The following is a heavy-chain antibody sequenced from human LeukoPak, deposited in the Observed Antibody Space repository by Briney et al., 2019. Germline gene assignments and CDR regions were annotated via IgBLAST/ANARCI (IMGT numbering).Heavy chain of an antibody. CDR2: IFGSGDDT. Sequence: SLRLSCAASGFTFXXYAMSWVRQAPGKGLEWVSTIFGSGDDTYYADSVKGRFTISRDSSKNTLYLQMSSLRADDTAVYYCAKRGIAEAASFDYWGQGTLVTVSS. CDR3: AKRGIAEAASFDY. CDR1: GFTFXXYA. D-gene: IGHD6-13*01. J-gene: IGHJ4*02. V-gene: IGHV3-23*01.